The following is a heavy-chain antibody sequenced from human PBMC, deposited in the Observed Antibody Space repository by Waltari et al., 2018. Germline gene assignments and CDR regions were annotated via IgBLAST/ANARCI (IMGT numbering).Heavy chain of an antibody. CDR3: ARRNGGTSPFDY. J-gene: IGHJ4*02. V-gene: IGHV1-46*01. CDR2: ISPSDDTT. CDR1: GYILRHYH. Sequence: QVQLVQSGAEVRKPGAAVKVSCKASGYILRHYHMHWVRQVRGQGLEWMGKISPSDDTTTYAQQFQGRLTMTRDTSTSTVYLELSSLRSEDTAVYYCARRNGGTSPFDYWGQGTLVTVSS. D-gene: IGHD2-15*01.